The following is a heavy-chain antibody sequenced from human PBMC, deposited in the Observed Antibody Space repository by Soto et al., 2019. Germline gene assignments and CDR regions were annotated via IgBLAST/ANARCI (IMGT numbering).Heavy chain of an antibody. D-gene: IGHD3-10*01. CDR3: ARDRVHDSGSYYPS. J-gene: IGHJ1*01. CDR2: IYYSGST. CDR1: GGSISSYY. Sequence: PXETLSLTCTVSGGSISSYYWSWIRQPPGKGLEWIGYIYYSGSTNYNPSLKSRVTISVDTSKNQFSLKLRSDDSAMYYCARDRVHDSGSYYPSWGLGTLVTVSS. V-gene: IGHV4-59*01.